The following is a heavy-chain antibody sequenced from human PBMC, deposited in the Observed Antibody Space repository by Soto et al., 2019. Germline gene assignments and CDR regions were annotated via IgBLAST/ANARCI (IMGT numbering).Heavy chain of an antibody. Sequence: GGSLGLSCAASGFTFSSYEMNWVRQAPGKGLEWVSYLDSRAGAIHYADSVKGRFTISRDNARNSLYLQMNSLRVEDAAVYYCARGRGLSGSYYAFDYWGQGSLVTVSS. CDR2: LDSRAGAI. J-gene: IGHJ4*02. CDR1: GFTFSSYE. V-gene: IGHV3-48*03. D-gene: IGHD1-26*01. CDR3: ARGRGLSGSYYAFDY.